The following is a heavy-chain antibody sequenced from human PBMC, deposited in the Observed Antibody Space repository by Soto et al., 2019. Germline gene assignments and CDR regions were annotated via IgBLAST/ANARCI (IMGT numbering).Heavy chain of an antibody. D-gene: IGHD3-3*01. V-gene: IGHV1-8*01. Sequence: QVQLVQSEAEVKKPGASVKVSCKASGYTFTSYDINWVRQATGQGLEWMGWMNPNSGNTGYAQKFQGRVTMTRNTSISTAYMELSSLRSEDTAVYYCARLGYSIFGVVITYFDYWGQGTLVTVSS. CDR3: ARLGYSIFGVVITYFDY. CDR1: GYTFTSYD. CDR2: MNPNSGNT. J-gene: IGHJ4*02.